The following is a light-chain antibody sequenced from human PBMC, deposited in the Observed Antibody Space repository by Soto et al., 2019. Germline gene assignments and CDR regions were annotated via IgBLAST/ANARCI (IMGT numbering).Light chain of an antibody. CDR1: SSNIGGNA. Sequence: QSVLTQPPSVSGTPGQRVTISCSGSSSNIGGNAVNWYQQLPGTAPKLLIYSNSQRPSGVPDRFSGSKSGTSASLALSGLQSEDEADYYCAVWDDSLIGWVFGGGTKLTVL. V-gene: IGLV1-44*01. CDR2: SNS. CDR3: AVWDDSLIGWV. J-gene: IGLJ3*02.